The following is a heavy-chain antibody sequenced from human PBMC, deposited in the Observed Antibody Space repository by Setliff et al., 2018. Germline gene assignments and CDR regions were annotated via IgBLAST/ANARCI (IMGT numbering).Heavy chain of an antibody. D-gene: IGHD5-18*01. Sequence: ASVKVSCKVSGYTLTELSMHWVRQAPGKGLEWMGGTTPIFTTANYAQKFQGRVTITADESTSTAYMELSSLKSEDTAVYYCARSPFPVDTVMVTTFDSWGQGTLVTVSS. CDR1: GYTLTELS. V-gene: IGHV1-69*13. CDR3: ARSPFPVDTVMVTTFDS. CDR2: TTPIFTTA. J-gene: IGHJ4*02.